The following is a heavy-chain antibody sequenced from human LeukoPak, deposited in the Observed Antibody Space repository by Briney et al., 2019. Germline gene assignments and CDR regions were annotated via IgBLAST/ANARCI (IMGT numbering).Heavy chain of an antibody. CDR3: ARVERYESILDAFDI. J-gene: IGHJ3*02. V-gene: IGHV4-30-4*07. CDR2: IYYSGRT. CDR1: GGSISSGDYS. Sequence: TPSETLSLTCAVSGGSISSGDYSWSWIRQPPGKGLEWIGYIYYSGRTYYNPSLKSRVTISVATSKNHFSLKLSSVTAADTAVYYCARVERYESILDAFDIWGRGTMVTVSS. D-gene: IGHD2-21*01.